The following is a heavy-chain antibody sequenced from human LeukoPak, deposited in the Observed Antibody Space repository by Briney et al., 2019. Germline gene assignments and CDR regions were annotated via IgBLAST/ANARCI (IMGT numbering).Heavy chain of an antibody. D-gene: IGHD6-19*01. J-gene: IGHJ4*02. CDR3: ARPGGWYSDFDY. Sequence: PGGSLRLSCAASGFTFSSYAMHWVRQAPGKGLEWVAVISYDGNNKYDADSVKGRFTISRDNSKNTLYLQMNSLRAEDTAVYYCARPGGWYSDFDYWGQGTLVTVSS. CDR1: GFTFSSYA. CDR2: ISYDGNNK. V-gene: IGHV3-30-3*01.